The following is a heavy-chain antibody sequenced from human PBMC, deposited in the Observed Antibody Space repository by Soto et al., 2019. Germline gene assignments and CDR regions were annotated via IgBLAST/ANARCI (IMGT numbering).Heavy chain of an antibody. D-gene: IGHD2-15*01. CDR2: IYYSGST. V-gene: IGHV4-59*01. CDR3: AREVGRYCSGGSCYGHGNWFDP. Sequence: SETLSLTCTVSGGSISSYYWSWIRQPPGKGLEWIGYIYYSGSTNYNPSLKSRVTISVDTSKNQFSLKLSSVTAADTAWYYCAREVGRYCSGGSCYGHGNWFDPWGQGTLVTVSS. CDR1: GGSISSYY. J-gene: IGHJ5*02.